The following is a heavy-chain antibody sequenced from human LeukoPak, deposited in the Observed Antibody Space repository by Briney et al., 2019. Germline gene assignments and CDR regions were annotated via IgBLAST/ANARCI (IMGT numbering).Heavy chain of an antibody. CDR1: GYTLTELS. Sequence: ASAKVSCKVSGYTLTELSMHWVRQAPAKGLEWMGGFDPEDGETIYAQKFQGRVTMTEDTSTDTAYMELSSLRSEDTAVYCCATDLSYYGSGSLGYWGQGTLVTVSS. CDR3: ATDLSYYGSGSLGY. V-gene: IGHV1-24*01. D-gene: IGHD3-10*01. J-gene: IGHJ4*02. CDR2: FDPEDGET.